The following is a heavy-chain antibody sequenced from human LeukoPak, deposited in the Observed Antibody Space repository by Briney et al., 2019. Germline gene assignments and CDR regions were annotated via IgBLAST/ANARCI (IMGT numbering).Heavy chain of an antibody. D-gene: IGHD1-14*01. CDR3: AKRSPSGIVFFDY. V-gene: IGHV3-23*01. CDR2: VSPDGGTT. Sequence: GGSLRLSCAASGFTFSSYAMSWVRQAPGKGLEWVSAVSPDGGTTYYADSVKGRFTISRDNSKNTLYLQMNSLRAEDTAVYYCAKRSPSGIVFFDYWGQGTLVTVSS. CDR1: GFTFSSYA. J-gene: IGHJ4*02.